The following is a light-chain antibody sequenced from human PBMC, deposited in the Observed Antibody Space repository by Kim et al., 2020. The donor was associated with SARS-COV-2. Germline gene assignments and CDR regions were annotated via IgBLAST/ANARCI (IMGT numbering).Light chain of an antibody. V-gene: IGLV2-14*04. Sequence: HSISIACTGTSSDVGGYNYVSWFQQHPGKAPKVIIYDVTKRPSGGSNRFSGSESGNAASLTIDGLQTDDEADYYCSSYSSSDIVLFGGGTQLTVL. CDR2: DVT. CDR3: SSYSSSDIVL. J-gene: IGLJ2*01. CDR1: SSDVGGYNY.